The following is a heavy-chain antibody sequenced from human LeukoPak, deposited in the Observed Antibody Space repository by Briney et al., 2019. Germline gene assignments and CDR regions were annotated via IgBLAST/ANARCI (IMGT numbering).Heavy chain of an antibody. J-gene: IGHJ5*02. V-gene: IGHV5-51*01. CDR1: GYNFNTYW. CDR2: IRPMNSDV. Sequence: GESLKISCQGSGYNFNTYWVAWVRQLPGKGLEWMGIIRPMNSDVRYSPSFQGQVTISADRSINTAYLQWSSLTASDTAMYYCARLLGSAALFDPWGQGTLVTVSS. CDR3: ARLLGSAALFDP. D-gene: IGHD6-13*01.